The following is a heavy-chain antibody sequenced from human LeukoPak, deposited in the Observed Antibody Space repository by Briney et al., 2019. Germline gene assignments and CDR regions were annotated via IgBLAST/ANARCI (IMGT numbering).Heavy chain of an antibody. CDR1: GGSINNYY. CDR2: ISYSGSS. D-gene: IGHD1-7*01. V-gene: IGHV4-59*01. Sequence: PSGTLSLTCTVSGGSINNYYWHWIRQPPGKGLEWVGYISYSGSSNCNPYLKSRVNMSVNTSKNQFSLRLTAVTAADSAVYFGARDSQNYLFDYWGQGTLVTVSS. J-gene: IGHJ4*02. CDR3: ARDSQNYLFDY.